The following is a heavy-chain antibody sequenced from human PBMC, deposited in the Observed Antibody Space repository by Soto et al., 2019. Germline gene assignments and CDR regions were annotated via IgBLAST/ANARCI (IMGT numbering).Heavy chain of an antibody. V-gene: IGHV4-59*01. D-gene: IGHD3-3*01. Sequence: SETLSLTCTVSGDSISSYYWSWIRQSPGKGLEWVGNIYYSGSTSYNPSLKSRLTVSVDTSKNQFSLKLSSVTAADTAVYYCARDGGRYYAMDVWGQGTTVTVSS. CDR3: ARDGGRYYAMDV. CDR1: GDSISSYY. J-gene: IGHJ6*02. CDR2: IYYSGST.